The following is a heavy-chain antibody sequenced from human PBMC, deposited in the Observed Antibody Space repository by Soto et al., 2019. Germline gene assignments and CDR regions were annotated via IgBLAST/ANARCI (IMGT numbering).Heavy chain of an antibody. J-gene: IGHJ5*02. V-gene: IGHV1-46*01. CDR1: GYTFTSYY. CDR2: INPSGGST. CDR3: ARAFDYDFWSGYLRFNWFDP. D-gene: IGHD3-3*01. Sequence: QVQLVQSGAEVKKPGASVKVSCKASGYTFTSYYMHWVRQAPGQGLEWMGIINPSGGSTSYAQKCQGRVTMTRDTSTSTVYMELSSLRSEDTAVYYCARAFDYDFWSGYLRFNWFDPWGQGTLVTVSS.